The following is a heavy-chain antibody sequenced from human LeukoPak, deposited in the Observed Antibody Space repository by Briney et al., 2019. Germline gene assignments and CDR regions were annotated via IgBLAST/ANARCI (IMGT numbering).Heavy chain of an antibody. CDR3: ARYGSGSYYNGYYFDY. J-gene: IGHJ4*02. CDR2: INPNSGGT. CDR1: GYTFTGYY. D-gene: IGHD3-10*01. Sequence: ASVKVSCKASGYTFTGYYMHWVRQAPGQGLEWMGWINPNSGGTNYAQKFQGWVTMTRDTSISTAYMEPSRLRSDDTAVYYCARYGSGSYYNGYYFDYWGQGTLVTVSS. V-gene: IGHV1-2*04.